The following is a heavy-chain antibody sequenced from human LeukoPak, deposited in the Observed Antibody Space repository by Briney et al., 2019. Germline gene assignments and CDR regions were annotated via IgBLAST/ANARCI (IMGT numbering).Heavy chain of an antibody. V-gene: IGHV4-61*02. Sequence: SETLSLTCAVSGGSISSGGYSWSWIRQAAGKGLEWIGRIYTSGSTNYNPSLKSRVTMSVDTSKNQFSLKLSSVTAADTAVYYCARVTYSSSSMSVDGFDIWGQGTMVTVSS. CDR3: ARVTYSSSSMSVDGFDI. J-gene: IGHJ3*02. CDR1: GGSISSGGYS. D-gene: IGHD6-6*01. CDR2: IYTSGST.